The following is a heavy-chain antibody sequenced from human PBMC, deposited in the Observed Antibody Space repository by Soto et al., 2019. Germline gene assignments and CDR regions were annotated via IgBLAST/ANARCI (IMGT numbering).Heavy chain of an antibody. Sequence: SETLSLTCAGYGGFFSGYYWSWVRQPPGKGLEWIGEINHSGSTHYNPSLKSRVTISVDTSKNQFSLKLSSVTAADTAVYYCARAVTVVPARPYYGMDVWGQGATVTVSS. CDR2: INHSGST. D-gene: IGHD2-2*01. CDR1: GGFFSGYY. V-gene: IGHV4-34*01. J-gene: IGHJ6*02. CDR3: ARAVTVVPARPYYGMDV.